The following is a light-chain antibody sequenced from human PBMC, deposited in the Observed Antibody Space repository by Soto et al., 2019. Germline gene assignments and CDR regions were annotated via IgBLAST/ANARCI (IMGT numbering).Light chain of an antibody. Sequence: AIRMTQSPSSLSASTGDRVTITCRASQGISSYLAWYQQKPGKAPNLLIYAASTLQSGVPSRFSGSGSGTDFTLTISSLQPEDFATYYCQQLNSYPLTFGGGTKVEI. CDR2: AAS. CDR1: QGISSY. J-gene: IGKJ4*01. CDR3: QQLNSYPLT. V-gene: IGKV1-8*01.